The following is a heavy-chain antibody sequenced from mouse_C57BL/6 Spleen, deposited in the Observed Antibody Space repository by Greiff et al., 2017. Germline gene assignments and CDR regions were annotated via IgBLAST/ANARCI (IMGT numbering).Heavy chain of an antibody. Sequence: EVLLVESGGGLVQPKGSLKLSCAASGFSFNTYAMNWVRQAPGKGLEWVARIRSKSNNYATYYADSVKDRFPITLDDTESMLYLQMNNLKTEDTTMYCSVRHEYFNWGGKGATLTVAS. CDR1: GFSFNTYA. CDR2: IRSKSNNYAT. CDR3: VRHEYFNW. V-gene: IGHV10-1*01. J-gene: IGHJ2*01.